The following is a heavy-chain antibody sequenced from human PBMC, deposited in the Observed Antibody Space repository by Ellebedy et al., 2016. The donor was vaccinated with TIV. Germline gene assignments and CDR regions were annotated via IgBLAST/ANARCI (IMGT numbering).Heavy chain of an antibody. CDR1: GFTFSSYS. CDR2: ITSSSNFI. CDR3: ARDGGTSWYFDY. Sequence: GGSLRLXCAASGFTFSSYSLNWVRQAPGKGLEWVSSITSSSNFIYYADSMRGRFTISRDNAKNSLYLQMDSLRAEDTAVYFCARDGGTSWYFDYWGQGTLVAVSS. D-gene: IGHD6-13*01. V-gene: IGHV3-21*01. J-gene: IGHJ4*02.